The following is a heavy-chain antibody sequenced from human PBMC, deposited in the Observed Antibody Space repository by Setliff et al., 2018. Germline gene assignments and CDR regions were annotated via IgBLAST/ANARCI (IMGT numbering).Heavy chain of an antibody. CDR2: IYYSGTA. V-gene: IGHV4-39*01. D-gene: IGHD3-10*01. J-gene: IGHJ4*02. CDR1: GGSISSSSYQ. CDR3: ARHEFAGGYYGSVTYRHFDY. Sequence: SETLSLTCTVSGGSISSSSYQWGWVRQTPGKGLEWIGSIYYSGTAYYNPSLKSRVTISVDTSKNQLSLQVTSVTATDTAVYYCARHEFAGGYYGSVTYRHFDYWGQGILVTVSS.